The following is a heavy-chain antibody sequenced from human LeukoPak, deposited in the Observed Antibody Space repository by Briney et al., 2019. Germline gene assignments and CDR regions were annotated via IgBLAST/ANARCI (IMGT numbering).Heavy chain of an antibody. CDR3: AGGFATLHSYGVFDY. Sequence: GGSLRLSCAASGFTFSSYSMNWVRQAPGKGLEWVSSISSSSSYIYYADSVKGRFTISRDNAKNSLYLQMNSLRAEDTAVYYCAGGFATLHSYGVFDYWGQGTLVTVSS. V-gene: IGHV3-21*01. J-gene: IGHJ4*02. D-gene: IGHD5-18*01. CDR2: ISSSSSYI. CDR1: GFTFSSYS.